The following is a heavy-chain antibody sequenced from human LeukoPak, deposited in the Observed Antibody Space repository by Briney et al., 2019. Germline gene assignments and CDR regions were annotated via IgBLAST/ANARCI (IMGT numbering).Heavy chain of an antibody. D-gene: IGHD6-19*01. CDR1: GFTFNRYS. J-gene: IGHJ4*02. Sequence: QTGGSLRLSCAASGFTFNRYSMNWVRQAPGKGLEWISYISSSGTTIYYADSVQGRFIISRDNARNSLYLQMNSLRAEDTAVYYCARDREQWLVSNSFDYWGQGTLVTVSS. V-gene: IGHV3-48*01. CDR3: ARDREQWLVSNSFDY. CDR2: ISSSGTTI.